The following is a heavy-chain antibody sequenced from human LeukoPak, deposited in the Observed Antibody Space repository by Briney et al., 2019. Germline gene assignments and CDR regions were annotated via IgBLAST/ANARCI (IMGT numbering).Heavy chain of an antibody. J-gene: IGHJ4*02. CDR3: VSSSSSRVSDY. Sequence: SVKVSCKASGGTFSSYAISWVRQAPGQGLEWMGGTIPIFGTANYAQKFQGRVTITTDESTSTAYMELSSLRSEDTAVYYCVSSSSSRVSDYWGQGTLVTVSS. V-gene: IGHV1-69*05. CDR2: TIPIFGTA. D-gene: IGHD6-6*01. CDR1: GGTFSSYA.